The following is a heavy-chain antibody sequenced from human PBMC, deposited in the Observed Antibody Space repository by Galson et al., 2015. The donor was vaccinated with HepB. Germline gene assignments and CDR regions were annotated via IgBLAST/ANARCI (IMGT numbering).Heavy chain of an antibody. CDR3: ARKVGSYYNSGRSLDY. Sequence: QSGAEVKKSGESLKISCRGSGYSFPNYWIAWVRQMPGKGLEWMGIIYPDDSDTIYSPSFQGQVTISADKSISTAYLQWSSLKASDTTMYYCARKVGSYYNSGRSLDYWGQGTLVTVSS. J-gene: IGHJ4*02. CDR2: IYPDDSDT. V-gene: IGHV5-51*01. CDR1: GYSFPNYW. D-gene: IGHD3-10*01.